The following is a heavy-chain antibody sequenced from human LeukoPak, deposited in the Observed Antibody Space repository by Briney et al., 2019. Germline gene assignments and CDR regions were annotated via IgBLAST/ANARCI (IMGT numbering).Heavy chain of an antibody. D-gene: IGHD3-10*01. CDR1: GGSISSGSYY. CDR2: IYTSGST. Sequence: PSETLSLTCTVSGGSISSGSYYWSWIRQPAGKGLEWIGRIYTSGSTNYNPSLKSRVTISVDTSKNQFSLKLSSVTAADTAVYYCARNRRITMVRGVITYMDVWGKGTTVTISS. V-gene: IGHV4-61*02. J-gene: IGHJ6*03. CDR3: ARNRRITMVRGVITYMDV.